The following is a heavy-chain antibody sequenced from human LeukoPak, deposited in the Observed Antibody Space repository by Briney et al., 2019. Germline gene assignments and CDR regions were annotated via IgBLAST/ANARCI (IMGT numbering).Heavy chain of an antibody. CDR2: TYYSGST. D-gene: IGHD6-13*01. CDR1: GGSISSGDYY. Sequence: SQTLSLTCTVSGGSISSGDYYWSWIRQPPGKGLEWIGYTYYSGSTYYKPSLKSRVTISVDTSKNQFSLKLSSVTAADTAVYYCARNRYSSSWYEAFDIWGQGTMVTVSS. CDR3: ARNRYSSSWYEAFDI. V-gene: IGHV4-30-4*08. J-gene: IGHJ3*02.